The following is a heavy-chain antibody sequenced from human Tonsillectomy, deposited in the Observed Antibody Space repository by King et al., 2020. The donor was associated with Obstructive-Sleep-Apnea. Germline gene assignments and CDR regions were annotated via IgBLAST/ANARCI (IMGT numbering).Heavy chain of an antibody. Sequence: TLKESGPTLVKPTQTLTLTCPFSGFSLSTSGVGVGWIRQPPGKALEWLSLIYLDADKRYSPSLKTRLTITQDTSKNQVVLTMTNMDPVDTATYYCAHHRHNLVVVAASRFDYWGQGTLVTVSS. J-gene: IGHJ4*02. D-gene: IGHD2-15*01. V-gene: IGHV2-5*02. CDR1: GFSLSTSGVG. CDR3: AHHRHNLVVVAASRFDY. CDR2: IYLDADK.